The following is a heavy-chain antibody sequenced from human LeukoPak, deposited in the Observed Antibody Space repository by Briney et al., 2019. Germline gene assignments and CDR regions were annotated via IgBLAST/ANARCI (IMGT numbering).Heavy chain of an antibody. D-gene: IGHD4-11*01. Sequence: GGSLRLSCAASGFTFSSYSMNWVRQAPGKGLEWVSYISSSSSTIYCADSVKGRFTISRDNAKNSLYLQMNSLRAEDTAVYYCARVLPATVTDQGAFDIWGQGTMVTVSS. CDR2: ISSSSSTI. J-gene: IGHJ3*02. CDR3: ARVLPATVTDQGAFDI. V-gene: IGHV3-48*01. CDR1: GFTFSSYS.